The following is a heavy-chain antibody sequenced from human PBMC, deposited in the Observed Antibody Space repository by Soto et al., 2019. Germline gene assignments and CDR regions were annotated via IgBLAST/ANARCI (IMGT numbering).Heavy chain of an antibody. CDR3: ARDKAVVVVAATQGHWFDP. D-gene: IGHD2-15*01. CDR1: GYTFTSYH. J-gene: IGHJ5*02. CDR2: IIPIFGTA. V-gene: IGHV1-69*13. Sequence: GASVKVSCKGSGYTFTSYHINWVRQATGQGLEWMGGIIPIFGTANYAQKFQGRVTITADESTSTAYMELSSLRSEDTAVYYCARDKAVVVVAATQGHWFDPWGQGTLVTVSS.